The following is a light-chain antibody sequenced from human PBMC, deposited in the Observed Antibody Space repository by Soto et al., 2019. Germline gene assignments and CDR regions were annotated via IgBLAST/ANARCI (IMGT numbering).Light chain of an antibody. CDR1: SSDVRNYNF. V-gene: IGLV2-23*01. CDR3: CSYAGSSPTVV. Sequence: QSALTQPASVSGSPGQSITISCTGTSSDVRNYNFVSWYQQHPGKAPKVMIYEGTKRPSGVSNRFSGSKSGNTASLTISGLQAEDEADYYCCSYAGSSPTVVFGGGTKVTVL. CDR2: EGT. J-gene: IGLJ2*01.